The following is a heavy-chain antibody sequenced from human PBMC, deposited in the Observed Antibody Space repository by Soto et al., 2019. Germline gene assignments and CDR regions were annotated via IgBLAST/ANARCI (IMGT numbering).Heavy chain of an antibody. CDR2: INAGNGNT. CDR1: GYTFTSYA. J-gene: IGHJ6*02. Sequence: QVRLVQSGAEVKKPGASVKVSCKASGYTFTSYAMHWVRQAPGQRLAWMGWINAGNGNTKYSQKFQGRVTITRDTSASTAYMELSSLRSEDTAVYYCARGSITMVRGVIPGYYGIDVWCQGTTVTVSS. CDR3: ARGSITMVRGVIPGYYGIDV. D-gene: IGHD3-10*01. V-gene: IGHV1-3*01.